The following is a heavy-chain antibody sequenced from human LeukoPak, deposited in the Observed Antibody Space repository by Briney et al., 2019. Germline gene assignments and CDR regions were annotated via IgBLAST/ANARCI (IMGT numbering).Heavy chain of an antibody. J-gene: IGHJ4*02. D-gene: IGHD6-19*01. Sequence: SETLSLTCTVSGGSISSSSYYWGWIRQPPGKGLEWIGSIYYSGSTYYNPSLKSRVTISVDTSKNQFSLKLSSVTAADTAVYYCARGDSSGWFYFDYWGQGTLVAVSS. CDR2: IYYSGST. CDR1: GGSISSSSYY. CDR3: ARGDSSGWFYFDY. V-gene: IGHV4-39*07.